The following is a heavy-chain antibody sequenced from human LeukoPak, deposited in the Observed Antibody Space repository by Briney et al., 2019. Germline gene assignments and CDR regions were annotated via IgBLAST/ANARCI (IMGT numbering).Heavy chain of an antibody. CDR2: IYYSGST. CDR1: GGSISSSSYY. V-gene: IGHV4-39*01. Sequence: SETLSLTCTVSGGSISSSSYYWGWIRQPPGKGLEWIGSIYYSGSTYYNPSLKSRVTISVDTSKNQFSLKLSSVTAADTAVYYCARQYCSSTSCYRNFDYWGQGTLVTVSS. J-gene: IGHJ4*02. D-gene: IGHD2-2*01. CDR3: ARQYCSSTSCYRNFDY.